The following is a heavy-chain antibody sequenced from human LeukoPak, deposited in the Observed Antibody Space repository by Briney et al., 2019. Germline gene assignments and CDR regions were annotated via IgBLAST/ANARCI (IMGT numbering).Heavy chain of an antibody. D-gene: IGHD3-10*01. Sequence: ASVKVSCKASGGTLTSYAISWVRQAPGQGLEWRGRIIPIFGTANYAQKFQGRVTITTDESTSTAYMELSSLRSEDTAVYYCAREVRGVIITSVAFVYWGQGTLVTVSS. V-gene: IGHV1-69*05. CDR3: AREVRGVIITSVAFVY. CDR1: GGTLTSYA. J-gene: IGHJ4*02. CDR2: IIPIFGTA.